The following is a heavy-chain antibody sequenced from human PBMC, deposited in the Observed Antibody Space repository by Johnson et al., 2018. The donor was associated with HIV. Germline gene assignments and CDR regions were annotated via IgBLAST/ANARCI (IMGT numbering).Heavy chain of an antibody. CDR2: IGTAGDT. J-gene: IGHJ3*02. D-gene: IGHD1-26*01. V-gene: IGHV3-13*01. CDR3: AKESKWESRTPHAFDM. Sequence: EVQLVESGRGVVRPGGSLRVSCAASGFTFSSYDMHWVRKATGKGLEWVSAIGTAGDTYYPGSVKGRFTISRENAKNSLYLQMNSLRAGDTAVYYCAKESKWESRTPHAFDMWGQGTMVTVSS. CDR1: GFTFSSYD.